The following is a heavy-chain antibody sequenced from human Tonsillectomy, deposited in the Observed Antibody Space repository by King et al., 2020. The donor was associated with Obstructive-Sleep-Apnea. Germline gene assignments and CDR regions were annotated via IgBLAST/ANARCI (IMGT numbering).Heavy chain of an antibody. CDR3: VKDTTPHVFYYFDY. D-gene: IGHD2/OR15-2a*01. CDR1: GFTFDDYA. CDR2: ISWNSDNI. Sequence: EVQLVESGGGLVQPGRSLRLSCAASGFTFDDYAIHWVRQAPGKGLDWVSGISWNSDNIHYADSVKGRFTISRDNAKNSLYLQMNSLRAEDTALYYCVKDTTPHVFYYFDYWGQGTLVTVSS. J-gene: IGHJ4*02. V-gene: IGHV3-9*01.